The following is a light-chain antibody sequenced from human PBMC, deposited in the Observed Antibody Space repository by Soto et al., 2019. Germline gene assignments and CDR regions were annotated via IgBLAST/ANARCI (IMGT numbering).Light chain of an antibody. V-gene: IGLV1-44*01. CDR3: AAWDDSLNGPV. CDR2: SSN. CDR1: SSNIGINT. J-gene: IGLJ7*01. Sequence: QLVLTQPPSASGTPGQRVTISCSGSSSNIGINTVNWYQQLPGTAPKLLIYSSNQRPSGVPDRFSGSKSGTSASLAISGLQSEGEADYYCAAWDDSLNGPVFGTGTQLTVL.